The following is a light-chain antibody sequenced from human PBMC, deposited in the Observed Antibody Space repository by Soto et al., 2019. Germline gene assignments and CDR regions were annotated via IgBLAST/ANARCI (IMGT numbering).Light chain of an antibody. J-gene: IGKJ4*01. CDR3: QQYNNWPLT. Sequence: ETVMTQSPVTLSVSPGERATLSCRASQSVSSSLAWYQQKPGQAPRLLIYGVSTRAAGLPARFSGSGSGTEFTLTISSLQSEDFGVYYCQQYNNWPLTFGGGTKVEIK. CDR1: QSVSSS. V-gene: IGKV3-15*01. CDR2: GVS.